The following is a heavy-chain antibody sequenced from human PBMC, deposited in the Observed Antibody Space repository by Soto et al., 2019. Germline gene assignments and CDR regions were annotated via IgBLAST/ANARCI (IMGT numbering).Heavy chain of an antibody. Sequence: GESLKSSCKASGYNFASYWMGWVRQIPGKGLEWMGLIYPGDSDMRYSPSFQGQVTISVDKSISTANLQWTSLKASDTAMYYCARHASQYGTGSYYDPFDYWGQGTLVTVSS. V-gene: IGHV5-51*01. J-gene: IGHJ4*02. D-gene: IGHD3-10*01. CDR3: ARHASQYGTGSYYDPFDY. CDR2: IYPGDSDM. CDR1: GYNFASYW.